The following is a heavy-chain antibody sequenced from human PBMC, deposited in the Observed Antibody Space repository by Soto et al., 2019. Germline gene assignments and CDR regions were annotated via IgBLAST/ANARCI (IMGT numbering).Heavy chain of an antibody. CDR2: MHHTQGT. CDR1: GASISSYY. CDR3: ARVPFVGYFDWLDP. J-gene: IGHJ5*02. V-gene: IGHV4-59*01. Sequence: SETLSLTCSVSGASISSYYWTWIRQPPGGGLEWIGYMHHTQGTNDNPSLRGRVHMSIDTSMNQFSLRLTSVTAADTTVYYCARVPFVGYFDWLDPWGHGTLVTVSS. D-gene: IGHD3-9*01.